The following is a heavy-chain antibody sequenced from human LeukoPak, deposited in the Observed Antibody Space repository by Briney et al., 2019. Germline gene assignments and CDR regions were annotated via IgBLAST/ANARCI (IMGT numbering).Heavy chain of an antibody. CDR1: GFTFDDYA. V-gene: IGHV3-9*01. CDR2: FNWNSGTI. Sequence: GGSLRLSCTASGFTFDDYAMHWVRQAPGKGLEWVSGFNWNSGTIGYADSVKGRFTISRDNAKNSLYLQMNSLRAEDTAVYYCARGGFGIWFRELLHQPIDYWGQGTLVTVSS. CDR3: ARGGFGIWFRELLHQPIDY. D-gene: IGHD3-10*01. J-gene: IGHJ4*02.